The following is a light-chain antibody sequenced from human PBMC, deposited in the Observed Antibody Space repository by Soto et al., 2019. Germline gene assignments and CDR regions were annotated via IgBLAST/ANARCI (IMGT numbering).Light chain of an antibody. V-gene: IGKV1-5*01. CDR3: QQYGSSSWT. Sequence: DIQMTQSPSTLSASVGDRVTITCRASQSISSWLAWYQQKPGKAPKLLIYGASSRATGIPDRFSGSGSGTEFTLTISRLEPGDFAVYYCQQYGSSSWTFGQGTKVDIK. J-gene: IGKJ1*01. CDR2: GAS. CDR1: QSISSW.